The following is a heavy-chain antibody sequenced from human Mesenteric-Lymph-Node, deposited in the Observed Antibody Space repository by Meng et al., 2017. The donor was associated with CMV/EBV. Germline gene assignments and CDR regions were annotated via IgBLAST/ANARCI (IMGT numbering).Heavy chain of an antibody. CDR2: INPSGGST. D-gene: IGHD2-2*01. CDR1: TFTSYY. Sequence: TFTSYYMHWVRQAPGQGLEWMGIINPSGGSTSYAQKFQGRVTMTRDTSTSTVYMELSSLRSEDTAVYYCARVPILGYCSSASCYLDYWGQGTLVTVSS. CDR3: ARVPILGYCSSASCYLDY. V-gene: IGHV1-46*01. J-gene: IGHJ4*02.